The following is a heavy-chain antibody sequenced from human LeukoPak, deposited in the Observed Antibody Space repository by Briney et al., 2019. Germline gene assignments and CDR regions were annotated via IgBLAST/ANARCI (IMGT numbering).Heavy chain of an antibody. CDR3: TSGDYFDTYAYYKS. CDR2: IRSKANSYAT. Sequence: PGGSLTLSCAASGFTSSGSAMHWVRQASGKGLEWVGRIRSKANSYATAYAASVKGRFTISRDDSKNTAYLQMNSLKTEDTAVYYCTSGDYFDTYAYYKSWGQGTLVTVSS. D-gene: IGHD3-22*01. J-gene: IGHJ4*02. V-gene: IGHV3-73*01. CDR1: GFTSSGSA.